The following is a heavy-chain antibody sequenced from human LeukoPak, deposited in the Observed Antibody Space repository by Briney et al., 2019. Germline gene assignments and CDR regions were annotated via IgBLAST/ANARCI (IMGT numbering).Heavy chain of an antibody. Sequence: SETLSLTCTVPGGSISSYYWSWIRQPPGKGLEWIGYIYYSGSTNYNPSLKSRVTISVDTSKNQFSLKLSSVTAADTAVYYCARALGYCSGGSCLLPYYGMDVWGQGTTVTVSS. J-gene: IGHJ6*02. CDR3: ARALGYCSGGSCLLPYYGMDV. V-gene: IGHV4-59*01. D-gene: IGHD2-15*01. CDR1: GGSISSYY. CDR2: IYYSGST.